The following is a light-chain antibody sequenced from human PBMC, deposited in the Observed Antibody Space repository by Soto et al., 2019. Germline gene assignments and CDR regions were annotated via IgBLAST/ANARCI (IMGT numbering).Light chain of an antibody. CDR3: QQYDNYLT. CDR2: SAS. Sequence: GDRVTITCRASQGISSFLAWFQQKPGKAPKLLIYSASTLQSGVPSRFSGSGSGTEFTLTISSLQPDDFATYYCQQYDNYLTFGRGTKV. V-gene: IGKV1-9*01. J-gene: IGKJ1*01. CDR1: QGISSF.